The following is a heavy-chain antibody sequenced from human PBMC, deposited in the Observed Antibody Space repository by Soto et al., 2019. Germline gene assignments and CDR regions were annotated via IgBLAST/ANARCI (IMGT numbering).Heavy chain of an antibody. CDR2: ITGGATNA. CDR1: GFTFSSYP. CDR3: AKEAARPGPCDS. V-gene: IGHV3-23*01. D-gene: IGHD6-6*01. Sequence: EVQLLESGGGLVQPGGSLRLSCEASGFTFSSYPMSWVRQAPGKWLEWISGITGGATNAYYADSVKGRITISRDNSKNALSLQLNSLRAEDTAVYYCAKEAARPGPCDSWGQGTLVTVSS. J-gene: IGHJ4*02.